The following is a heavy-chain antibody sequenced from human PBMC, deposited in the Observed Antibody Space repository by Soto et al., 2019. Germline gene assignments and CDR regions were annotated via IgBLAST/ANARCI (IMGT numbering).Heavy chain of an antibody. J-gene: IGHJ6*02. CDR3: ARGSLRGVKPPYSYYGMDV. CDR2: VYYSGGT. V-gene: IGHV4-61*01. Sequence: ETVGLARACSRSADTVRSDHRRCTELSRGKGLEWIGYVYYSGGTDYNPSLKSRVTTSIDTSKNQFSLKLSSVAAADTAVYYCARGSLRGVKPPYSYYGMDVWGQGTTVT. D-gene: IGHD3-10*01. CDR1: RSADTVRSDH.